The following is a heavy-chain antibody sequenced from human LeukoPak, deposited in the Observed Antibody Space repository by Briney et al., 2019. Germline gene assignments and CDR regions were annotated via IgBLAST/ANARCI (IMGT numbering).Heavy chain of an antibody. CDR3: ARGTLDN. V-gene: IGHV3-53*01. CDR1: GFSVSTSY. J-gene: IGHJ4*02. Sequence: PGGSLRLSCAASGFSVSTSYINRVRQAPGKGLEWVSVIYSDGSTKYADSVKARFTISRDNSKNTVYLQMKSLRVEDTAVYYCARGTLDNWGQGTLVTASS. D-gene: IGHD3/OR15-3a*01. CDR2: IYSDGST.